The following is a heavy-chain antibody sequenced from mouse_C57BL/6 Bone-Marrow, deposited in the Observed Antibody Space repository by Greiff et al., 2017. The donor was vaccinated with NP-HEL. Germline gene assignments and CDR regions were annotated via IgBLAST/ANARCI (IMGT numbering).Heavy chain of an antibody. CDR3: ARGLTGAMDY. CDR2: IDPEDGVT. CDR1: GFNIKDYY. Sequence: VQLQQSGAELVKPGASVKLSCTASGFNIKDYYMHWVKQRTEQGLEWIGRIDPEDGVTKYAPKFQGKATITADTSSNTAYLQLSSLTSEDTAVYYCARGLTGAMDYWGQGTSVTVSS. J-gene: IGHJ4*01. V-gene: IGHV14-2*01.